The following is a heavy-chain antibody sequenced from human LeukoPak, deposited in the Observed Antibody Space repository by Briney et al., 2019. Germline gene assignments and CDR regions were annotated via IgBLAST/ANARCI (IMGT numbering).Heavy chain of an antibody. D-gene: IGHD1-26*01. Sequence: SETPSLTCTVSGGSISSSSYHWGWIRQPPGKGLEWIGIIYYRGNTYYNPSLKSRVTISVDTSKNQFSLKLSSVTAADTAVYYCARHLGGSSYIDYWGQGTLVTVSS. J-gene: IGHJ4*02. CDR2: IYYRGNT. V-gene: IGHV4-39*01. CDR3: ARHLGGSSYIDY. CDR1: GGSISSSSYH.